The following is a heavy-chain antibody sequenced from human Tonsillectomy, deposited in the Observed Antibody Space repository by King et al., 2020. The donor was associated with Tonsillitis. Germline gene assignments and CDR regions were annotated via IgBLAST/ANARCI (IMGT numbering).Heavy chain of an antibody. CDR2: SNPSVGST. CDR3: AREGGSGGTCSPRIDY. D-gene: IGHD2-15*01. V-gene: IGHV1-46*01. Sequence: QLVQSGAEVKKPGASVKVSCKASGYTFTTYNMHWMRQAPGQGLEWMGISNPSVGSTDYAQKFQGRVTLTRDTSTSTVYMALSSLRSEDTAVYYCAREGGSGGTCSPRIDYWGQGTLVTVSS. CDR1: GYTFTTYN. J-gene: IGHJ4*02.